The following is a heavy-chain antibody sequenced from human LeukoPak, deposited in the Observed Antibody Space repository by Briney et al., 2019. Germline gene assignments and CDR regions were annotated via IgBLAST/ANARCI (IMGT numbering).Heavy chain of an antibody. J-gene: IGHJ6*03. CDR3: ARRPQSYIDV. Sequence: PSETLSLTCTVSGGSISSSSYYWGWIRQPPGKGLVWIGSINYSGSTYYNPSLKSRVTISVDTSKNQFSLKLSSVTAADTAVYYCARRPQSYIDVWGKGTTVTVSS. V-gene: IGHV4-39*01. CDR1: GGSISSSSYY. CDR2: INYSGST.